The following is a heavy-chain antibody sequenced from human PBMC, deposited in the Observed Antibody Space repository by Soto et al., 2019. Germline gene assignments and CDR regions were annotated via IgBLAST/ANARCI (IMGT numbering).Heavy chain of an antibody. CDR2: IHPGDSDT. CDR3: ARHSPYCSDGVCYIYDFYYGMDV. Sequence: GELLKNSWKCAGYNFTNYWSVLVRQMTGKGLEWMGIIHPGDSDTRYSPSFEGQVTISVDKSISTASLQWSSLKASDTAIYYCARHSPYCSDGVCYIYDFYYGMDVWGQGTTVTVSS. CDR1: GYNFTNYW. J-gene: IGHJ6*02. V-gene: IGHV5-51*01. D-gene: IGHD2-8*01.